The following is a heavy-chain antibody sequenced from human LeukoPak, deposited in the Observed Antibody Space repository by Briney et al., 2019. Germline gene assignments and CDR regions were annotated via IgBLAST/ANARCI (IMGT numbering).Heavy chain of an antibody. CDR3: ARAGYSSGWFSIH. V-gene: IGHV4-34*01. J-gene: IGHJ4*02. CDR2: INHSGST. CDR1: GGSFSGYY. D-gene: IGHD6-19*01. Sequence: SETLSLTCAVYGGSFSGYYWSWIRQPPGKGLEWIGEINHSGSTNYNPSLKSRVTISVDTSKNQFSLKLSSVTAADTAVYYCARAGYSSGWFSIHWGQGTLDTVSS.